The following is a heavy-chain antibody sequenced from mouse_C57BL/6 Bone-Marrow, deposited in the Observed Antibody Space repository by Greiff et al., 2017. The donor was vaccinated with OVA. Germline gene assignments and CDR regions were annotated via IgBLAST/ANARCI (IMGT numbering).Heavy chain of an antibody. D-gene: IGHD2-2*01. V-gene: IGHV1-81*01. CDR2: IYPRSGNT. J-gene: IGHJ3*01. Sequence: QVQLQQSGAELARPGASVKLSCKASGYTFTSYGISWVKQRTGQGLEWIGEIYPRSGNTYYNEKFKGKATLTADKSSSTAYMELRSLTSEDSAVYFCARPYGSFAYWGQGTLVTVSA. CDR3: ARPYGSFAY. CDR1: GYTFTSYG.